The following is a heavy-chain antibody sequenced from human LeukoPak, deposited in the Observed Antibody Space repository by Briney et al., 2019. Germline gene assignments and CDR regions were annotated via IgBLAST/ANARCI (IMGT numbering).Heavy chain of an antibody. CDR2: ISYDGSNK. D-gene: IGHD1-26*01. J-gene: IGHJ4*02. V-gene: IGHV3-30-3*01. CDR1: GFTFSSYA. Sequence: GGSLRLSCAASGFTFSSYAMHWVRQAPGKGLEWVAVISYDGSNKYYADSVKGRFTISRDNSKNTLYLQMNSLRAEDTAVYHCARDKSGSLITYYFDYWGQGTLVTVSS. CDR3: ARDKSGSLITYYFDY.